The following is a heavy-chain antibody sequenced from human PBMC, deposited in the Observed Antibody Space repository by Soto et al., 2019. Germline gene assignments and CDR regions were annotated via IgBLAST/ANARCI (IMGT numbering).Heavy chain of an antibody. J-gene: IGHJ3*02. D-gene: IGHD4-17*01. CDR3: ARGEGPTVTTFYAFDI. Sequence: QVQLQESGPGLVKPSQTLYLTCTVSGGSISSGDYYWSWIRQPPGKGLEWIGYIYYSGSTYYNTSLKSRVTISVDTSKNQFSLKLSSVTAEYTAVYYCARGEGPTVTTFYAFDIWGQGTMVTVSS. CDR2: IYYSGST. CDR1: GGSISSGDYY. V-gene: IGHV4-30-4*01.